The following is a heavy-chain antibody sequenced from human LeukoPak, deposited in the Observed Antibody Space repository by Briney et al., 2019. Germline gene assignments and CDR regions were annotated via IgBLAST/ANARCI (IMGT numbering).Heavy chain of an antibody. J-gene: IGHJ5*02. Sequence: GGSLRLSCAASGFTVSDNYMSWVRQAPGKGLEWVSVMYSRGDTYYADSVKGRFTFSRDISNNMLYLQMNGVRPEDTAMYYCARDAPQVPAAGVLASWGQGTLVTVSS. CDR1: GFTVSDNY. CDR3: ARDAPQVPAAGVLAS. CDR2: MYSRGDT. D-gene: IGHD6-13*01. V-gene: IGHV3-53*01.